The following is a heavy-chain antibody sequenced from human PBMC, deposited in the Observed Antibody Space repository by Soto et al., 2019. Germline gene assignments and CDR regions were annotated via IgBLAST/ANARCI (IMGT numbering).Heavy chain of an antibody. J-gene: IGHJ6*03. D-gene: IGHD2-2*01. CDR3: ARDLGYGSITGCYDYYYYYRAS. V-gene: IGHV1-3*01. Sequence: QVQLVQSGAEVKKPGASVKVSCKASGYTFTDYTMHWVRQAPGQRLEWMGWINAVNGNTKYSQKFQGRVTITRDTSASTANMERGSLKSEDTAVYYCARDLGYGSITGCYDYYYYYRASWAKGPRSPSP. CDR2: INAVNGNT. CDR1: GYTFTDYT.